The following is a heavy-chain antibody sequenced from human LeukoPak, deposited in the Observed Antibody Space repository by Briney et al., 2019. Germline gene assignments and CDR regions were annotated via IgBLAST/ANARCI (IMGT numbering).Heavy chain of an antibody. D-gene: IGHD7-27*01. CDR1: GFTFSSYT. CDR3: AKDGGLWVSAHWGDS. J-gene: IGHJ4*02. V-gene: IGHV3-23*01. Sequence: GGSLRLSRAASGFTFSSYTMSWVRQAPGKGLEWVSPITTSDGNTYYADSVKGRFTVSRDNSKNTLFLQMNSLRAEDTAVYYCAKDGGLWVSAHWGDSWGRGTLVTVSS. CDR2: ITTSDGNT.